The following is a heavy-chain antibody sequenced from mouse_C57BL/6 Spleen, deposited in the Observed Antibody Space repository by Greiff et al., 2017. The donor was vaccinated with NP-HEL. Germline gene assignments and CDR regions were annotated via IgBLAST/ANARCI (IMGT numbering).Heavy chain of an antibody. CDR3: ARVGVNYFDY. D-gene: IGHD2-5*01. J-gene: IGHJ2*01. CDR2: ISDGGSYT. Sequence: EVKLVESGGGLVKPGGSLKLSCAASGFTFSSYAMSWVRQTPEKRLEWVATISDGGSYTYYPDNVKGRFAISRDNAKNNLYLQMSHLKSEDTAMYYCARVGVNYFDYWGQGTTLTVSS. V-gene: IGHV5-4*03. CDR1: GFTFSSYA.